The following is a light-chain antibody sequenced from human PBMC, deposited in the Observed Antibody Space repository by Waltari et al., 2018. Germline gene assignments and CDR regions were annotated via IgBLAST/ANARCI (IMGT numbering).Light chain of an antibody. Sequence: QSALTQPASVSGSPGQSLTISCAGTTRDIGAYNYVSCYQQHPGKAPKPMIFDVSNRPSGVSNRFSGSKSGNTASLTISGLQAEDEADYYCSSYARSTALLFGGGTRLTVL. V-gene: IGLV2-14*03. J-gene: IGLJ2*01. CDR1: TRDIGAYNY. CDR3: SSYARSTALL. CDR2: DVS.